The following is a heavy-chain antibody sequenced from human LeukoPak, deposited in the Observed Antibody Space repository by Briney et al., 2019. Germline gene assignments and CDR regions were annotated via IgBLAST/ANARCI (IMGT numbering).Heavy chain of an antibody. D-gene: IGHD6-13*01. J-gene: IGHJ4*02. CDR3: ARDAVSLAAAGTSDY. Sequence: GGSLRLSCAASGFTFSDYYMSWIRQAPRKGLEWVSYISSSSSYTNYADSVKGRFTISRDNAKNSLYLQMNSLRAEDTAVYYCARDAVSLAAAGTSDYWGQGSLVTVSS. CDR1: GFTFSDYY. V-gene: IGHV3-11*05. CDR2: ISSSSSYT.